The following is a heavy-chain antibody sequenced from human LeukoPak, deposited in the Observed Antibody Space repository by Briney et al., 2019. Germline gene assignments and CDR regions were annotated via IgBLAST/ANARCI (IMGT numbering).Heavy chain of an antibody. CDR3: ARAPTSGSYYYYGMDV. V-gene: IGHV1-3*01. D-gene: IGHD1-26*01. J-gene: IGHJ6*02. CDR1: GGTFSSYA. CDR2: INAGNGNT. Sequence: ASVKVSCKASGGTFSSYAISWVRQAPGQRLEWMGWINAGNGNTKYSQKFQGRVTITRDTSASTAYMELSSLRSEDTAVYYCARAPTSGSYYYYGMDVWGQGTTVTVSS.